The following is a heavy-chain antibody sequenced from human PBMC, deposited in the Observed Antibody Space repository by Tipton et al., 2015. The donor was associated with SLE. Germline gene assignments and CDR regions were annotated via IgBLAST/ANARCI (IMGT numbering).Heavy chain of an antibody. Sequence: RSLRLSCAASGFTFRSYAMHWVRQVPGKGLEWVAVISYDGSNNYYADSVKGRFTISRDNSKNTLSLQMNSLRAEDTAVYYCARGDKWDDNGDYALGYWGQGTLVTVSS. CDR2: ISYDGSNN. J-gene: IGHJ4*02. CDR3: ARGDKWDDNGDYALGY. V-gene: IGHV3-30*04. CDR1: GFTFRSYA. D-gene: IGHD4-17*01.